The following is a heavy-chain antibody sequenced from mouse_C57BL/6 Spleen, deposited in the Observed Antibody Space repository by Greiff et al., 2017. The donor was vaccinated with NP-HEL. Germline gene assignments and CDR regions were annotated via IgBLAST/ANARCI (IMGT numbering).Heavy chain of an antibody. J-gene: IGHJ2*01. CDR3: VRHDYAGYFDY. V-gene: IGHV10-1*01. CDR2: IRSKSNNYAT. CDR1: GFSFNTYA. D-gene: IGHD2-4*01. Sequence: EVKVEESGGGLVQPKGSLKLSCAASGFSFNTYAMNWVRQAPGKGLEWVARIRSKSNNYATYYADSVKDRFTISRDDSESMLYLQMNNLKTEDTAMYYCVRHDYAGYFDYWGQGTTLTVSS.